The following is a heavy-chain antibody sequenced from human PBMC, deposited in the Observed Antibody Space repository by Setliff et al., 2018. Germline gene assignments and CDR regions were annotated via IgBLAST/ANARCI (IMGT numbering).Heavy chain of an antibody. V-gene: IGHV1-2*02. D-gene: IGHD2-15*01. CDR3: ARDVGAYCSGRICHPGY. J-gene: IGHJ4*02. Sequence: ASVKVSCKASGYTFTDYYMQWVRQAPGQGLEWMGNINTYSGATNYAHKFQGRVTMTTDTSITTAYMELKSLRSDDTAVYYCARDVGAYCSGRICHPGYWGQGTLVTSPQ. CDR1: GYTFTDYY. CDR2: INTYSGAT.